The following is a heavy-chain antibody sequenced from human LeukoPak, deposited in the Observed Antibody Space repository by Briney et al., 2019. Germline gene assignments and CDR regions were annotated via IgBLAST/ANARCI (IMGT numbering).Heavy chain of an antibody. V-gene: IGHV5-51*01. Sequence: ESLRISCXGSGYSFTSYWIGWVRQMPGKGLEWMGIIYPGDSDTRYSPSFQGQATISADKSISTAYLQWSSLKASDTAMYYCAVTTYVYYYMDVWGKGTTVTVSS. D-gene: IGHD4-17*01. CDR1: GYSFTSYW. CDR3: AVTTYVYYYMDV. CDR2: IYPGDSDT. J-gene: IGHJ6*03.